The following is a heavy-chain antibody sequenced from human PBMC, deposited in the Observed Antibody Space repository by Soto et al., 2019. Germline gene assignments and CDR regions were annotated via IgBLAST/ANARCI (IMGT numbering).Heavy chain of an antibody. J-gene: IGHJ6*02. CDR3: TRDGSIAAAGSFYYYYGMDV. D-gene: IGHD6-13*01. Sequence: GGSLRLSCTASGFTFGDYAMSWFRQAPGKGLEWVGFIRSKAYGGTTEYAASVKGRFTISRDDSKSIAYLQMNSLKTEDTAVYYCTRDGSIAAAGSFYYYYGMDVWGQGTTVTVSS. V-gene: IGHV3-49*03. CDR1: GFTFGDYA. CDR2: IRSKAYGGTT.